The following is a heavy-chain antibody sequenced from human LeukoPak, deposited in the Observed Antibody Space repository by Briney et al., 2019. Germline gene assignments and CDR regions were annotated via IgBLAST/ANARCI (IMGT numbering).Heavy chain of an antibody. V-gene: IGHV3-21*01. CDR3: AKDDSSGLISLGTFQH. D-gene: IGHD3-22*01. CDR2: ISSSSTFI. CDR1: GFTFSTYG. J-gene: IGHJ1*01. Sequence: GGSLRLSCAVSGFTFSTYGMSWVRQAPGKGLEWVSSISSSSTFIYYADSVKGRFTISRDNAKNLLFLQMNSLRAEDTAVYYCAKDDSSGLISLGTFQHWGQGTLVTVSS.